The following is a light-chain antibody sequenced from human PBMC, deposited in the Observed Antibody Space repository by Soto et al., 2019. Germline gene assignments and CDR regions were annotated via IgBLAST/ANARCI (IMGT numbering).Light chain of an antibody. CDR3: QQYNSWTLIS. CDR2: AAS. CDR1: QSIRGN. Sequence: ELMMTQSPATLSVSPGERATLSCRASQSIRGNIAWYQQKPGQAPRLLIYAASIRASGIPARFSGTGFGREFTLSISSLQSEDSAVYYCQQYNSWTLISFGQGTRLEIK. J-gene: IGKJ5*01. V-gene: IGKV3-15*01.